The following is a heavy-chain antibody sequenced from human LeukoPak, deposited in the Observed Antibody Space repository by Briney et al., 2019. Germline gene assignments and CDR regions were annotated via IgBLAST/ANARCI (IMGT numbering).Heavy chain of an antibody. CDR2: IIPMFGTT. D-gene: IGHD1-26*01. CDR1: GGTFSSYA. V-gene: IGHV1-69*01. J-gene: IGHJ4*02. Sequence: SVKVSCKASGGTFSSYAIGWVRQAPGQGLEWMGGIIPMFGTTKYAQKFQGRVTITADESTSTAYMELSSLRSDDTAVYYCARGGGNSGSYYYFDYWGQGTLVTVSS. CDR3: ARGGGNSGSYYYFDY.